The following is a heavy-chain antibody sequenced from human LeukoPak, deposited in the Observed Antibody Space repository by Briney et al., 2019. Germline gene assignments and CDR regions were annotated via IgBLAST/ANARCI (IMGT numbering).Heavy chain of an antibody. Sequence: SETLSLTCTVSGGSISSYYWSWIRQPPGKGLEWIGYIYYSGSTNYNPSLKSRVTISVDTSKNQFSLKLSSVTAADTAVYYCARGEDNVDYWGQGTLVTVSS. CDR2: IYYSGST. V-gene: IGHV4-59*01. CDR1: GGSISSYY. D-gene: IGHD1-1*01. J-gene: IGHJ4*02. CDR3: ARGEDNVDY.